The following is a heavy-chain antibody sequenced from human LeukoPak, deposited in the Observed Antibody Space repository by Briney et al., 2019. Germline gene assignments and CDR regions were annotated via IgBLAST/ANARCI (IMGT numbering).Heavy chain of an antibody. V-gene: IGHV4-59*01. CDR1: GGSISSYY. Sequence: SETLSLTCTVSGGSISSYYWSWIRQPPGKGLEWIGYIYYSGSTNYNPSLKSRVTISVDTSKNQFSLKLSSVTAADTAVYYCARTTVTVSHFDYWGQGTLVPVSS. J-gene: IGHJ4*02. CDR3: ARTTVTVSHFDY. CDR2: IYYSGST. D-gene: IGHD4-11*01.